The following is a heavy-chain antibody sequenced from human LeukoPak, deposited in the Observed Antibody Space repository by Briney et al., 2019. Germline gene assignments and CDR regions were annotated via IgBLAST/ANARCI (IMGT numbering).Heavy chain of an antibody. D-gene: IGHD3-10*01. J-gene: IGHJ4*02. CDR2: ISFDGSNK. CDR3: ARDRDYYGSGSYSLDC. Sequence: GGSLRLSCAASGFTFSNAWMSWVRRAPGKGLEWVAVISFDGSNKYYADSVKGRFTISRDNSKNTLSLQMNSLRAEDTAVYYCARDRDYYGSGSYSLDCWGQGTLVTVSS. V-gene: IGHV3-30-3*01. CDR1: GFTFSNAW.